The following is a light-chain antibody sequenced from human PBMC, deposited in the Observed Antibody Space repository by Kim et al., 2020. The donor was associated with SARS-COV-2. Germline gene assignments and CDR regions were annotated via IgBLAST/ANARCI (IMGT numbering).Light chain of an antibody. CDR3: QKYYSPPWT. V-gene: IGKV4-1*01. J-gene: IGKJ1*01. Sequence: DIVMTQSPDSLAVSLGERATINCKSSQSVLYSSNNKSHLAWYQQKPGQPPKLLIYWASTRESGVPDRFSGSGSGTDFTLTISSLQAEDVAVYYCQKYYSPPWTFGQGTKVDIK. CDR2: WAS. CDR1: QSVLYSSNNKSH.